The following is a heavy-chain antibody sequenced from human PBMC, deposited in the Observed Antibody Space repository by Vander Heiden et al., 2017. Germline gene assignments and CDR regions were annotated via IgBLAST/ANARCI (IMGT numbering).Heavy chain of an antibody. V-gene: IGHV4-34*01. Sequence: QVQLQQWGAGLLKPSETLSLTCAVYGVSFSGYYWSWIRQPPGKGLEWIGEINHSGSTNYNPSLKSRVTISVDTSKNQFSLKLSSVTAADTAVYYCARGDWVTWGQGTLVTVSS. CDR2: INHSGST. D-gene: IGHD2-21*01. CDR1: GVSFSGYY. CDR3: ARGDWVT. J-gene: IGHJ5*02.